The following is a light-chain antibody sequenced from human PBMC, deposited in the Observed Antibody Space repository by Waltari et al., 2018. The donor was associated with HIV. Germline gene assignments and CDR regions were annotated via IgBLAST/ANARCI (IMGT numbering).Light chain of an antibody. J-gene: IGKJ1*01. CDR3: MQALQTPRT. V-gene: IGKV2-28*01. CDR2: MGS. Sequence: EIVMTLSPLSLPVPPREPASIACRANQSLLHTNGHNYLDWYFQKPGQSPQVLIYMGSNRPSGVPERFSGTGSGTDFTLKIRTVEAEDVGIYYCMQALQTPRTFGQGTKVEVK. CDR1: QSLLHTNGHNY.